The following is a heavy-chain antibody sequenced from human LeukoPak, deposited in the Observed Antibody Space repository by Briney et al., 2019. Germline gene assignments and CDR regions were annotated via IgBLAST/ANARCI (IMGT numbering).Heavy chain of an antibody. CDR1: GFTFSSYW. J-gene: IGHJ5*02. CDR3: ARSGITMIVGRVGWFDP. CDR2: INSDGSST. Sequence: GGSLRLSCAASGFTFSSYWMHWVRQAPGKGLVWVSRINSDGSSTSYADSVKGRSTISRDNAKNTLYLQMNSLRAEDTAVYYCARSGITMIVGRVGWFDPWGQGTLVTVSS. D-gene: IGHD3-22*01. V-gene: IGHV3-74*01.